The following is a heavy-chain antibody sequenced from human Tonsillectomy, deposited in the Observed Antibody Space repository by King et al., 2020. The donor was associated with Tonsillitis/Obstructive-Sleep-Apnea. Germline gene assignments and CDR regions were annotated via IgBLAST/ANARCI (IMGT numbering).Heavy chain of an antibody. J-gene: IGHJ4*02. V-gene: IGHV4-59*01. CDR1: GGSISSYY. D-gene: IGHD1-26*01. Sequence: QLQESGSGLVKPSETLSLTCTVSGGSISSYYWSWIRQPPGKGLEWIGYIYYSGDTNYNPSLKSRVTISLDTSKNQFSLKLSSVTAADTAVYYCARVRGVVGATFYYFDYWGQGTLVTVSS. CDR3: ARVRGVVGATFYYFDY. CDR2: IYYSGDT.